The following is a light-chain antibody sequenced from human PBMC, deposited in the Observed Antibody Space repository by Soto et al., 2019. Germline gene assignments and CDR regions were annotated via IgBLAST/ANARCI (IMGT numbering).Light chain of an antibody. CDR1: QSVSTK. V-gene: IGKV3-11*01. CDR3: QQRSNWPIT. CDR2: GAS. J-gene: IGKJ5*01. Sequence: EILMTQSPATLCVSPGETATLSCRASQSVSTKLAWYQQKPGQAPRLLINGASTRATGVPARFSGSGSGTDFTLTISSLEPEDFAVYYCQQRSNWPITFGQGTRLEI.